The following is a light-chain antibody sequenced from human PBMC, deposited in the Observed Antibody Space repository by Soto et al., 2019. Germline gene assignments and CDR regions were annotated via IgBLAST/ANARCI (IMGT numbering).Light chain of an antibody. Sequence: EIVLTQSPGTLSLSPGERATLSFRASQSVSSSYLAWYQHKPGRAPRLLIDGTSSRATGIPDRFSGSGSGTDFTLSISRLEPEDLAVYYCQQYGSLVTFGQGNKGDIK. J-gene: IGKJ1*01. CDR1: QSVSSSY. CDR2: GTS. CDR3: QQYGSLVT. V-gene: IGKV3-20*01.